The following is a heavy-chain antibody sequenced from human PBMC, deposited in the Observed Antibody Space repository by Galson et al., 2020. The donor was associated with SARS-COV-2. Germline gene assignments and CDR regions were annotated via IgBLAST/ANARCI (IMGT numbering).Heavy chain of an antibody. Sequence: ASVKVSCKASGYTFTSYGISWVRQAPGQGLEWMGWISAYNGNTNYAQKLQGRVTMTTDTSTSTAYMELRSLRSDDTAVYYCARDGESYSGSYYGAFDSWCQVTMVTVSS. D-gene: IGHD1-26*01. V-gene: IGHV1-18*04. CDR3: ARDGESYSGSYYGAFDS. J-gene: IGHJ3*02. CDR1: GYTFTSYG. CDR2: ISAYNGNT.